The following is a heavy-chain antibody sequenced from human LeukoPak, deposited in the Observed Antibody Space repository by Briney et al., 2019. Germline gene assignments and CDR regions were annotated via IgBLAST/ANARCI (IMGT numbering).Heavy chain of an antibody. D-gene: IGHD3-3*01. CDR2: INPNSGGT. J-gene: IGHJ6*02. Sequence: ASVKVSCKASGYTFTGYYMHWVRRAPGQGLEWMGWINPNSGGTNYAQKFQGRVTMTRDTSISTAYMELSRLRSDDTAVYYCARVNDFWSGYSVWGQGTTVTVSS. CDR3: ARVNDFWSGYSV. V-gene: IGHV1-2*02. CDR1: GYTFTGYY.